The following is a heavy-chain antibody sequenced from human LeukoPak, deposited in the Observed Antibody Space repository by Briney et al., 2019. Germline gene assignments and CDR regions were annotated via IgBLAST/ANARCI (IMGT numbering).Heavy chain of an antibody. D-gene: IGHD6-19*01. CDR1: GFTFSRYA. Sequence: PGGSLRLSCAASGFTFSRYAMSWVRQAPGKGLEWASAISGSGGSTYYADSVKGRFTISRDNSKNTLYLQMNSLRAEDTAVYYCAIWGYSSGRSRTRPGDYWGQGTLVTVSS. CDR3: AIWGYSSGRSRTRPGDY. V-gene: IGHV3-23*01. J-gene: IGHJ4*02. CDR2: ISGSGGST.